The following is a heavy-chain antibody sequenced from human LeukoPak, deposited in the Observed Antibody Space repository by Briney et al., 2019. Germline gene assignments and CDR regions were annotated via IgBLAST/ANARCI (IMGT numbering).Heavy chain of an antibody. Sequence: PGRSLRLSCAASGFTFSSYAMHWVRQAPGKGLEWVAVISYDGSNKYYADSVKGRFTISRDNFKNTLYLQMNSLRAEDTAVYYCARDRGRLSLLYYFDYWGQGTLVTVSS. CDR2: ISYDGSNK. D-gene: IGHD3-16*02. CDR3: ARDRGRLSLLYYFDY. CDR1: GFTFSSYA. J-gene: IGHJ4*02. V-gene: IGHV3-30-3*01.